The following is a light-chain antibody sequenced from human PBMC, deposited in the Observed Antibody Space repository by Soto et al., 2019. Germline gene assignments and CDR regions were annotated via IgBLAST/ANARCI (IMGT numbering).Light chain of an antibody. CDR3: QVWDSSSDHPV. CDR1: NIGSTS. Sequence: SYELTQPPSVSVAPGKTARLTCGGNNIGSTSVHWYQQKPGQAPVLVIYYDSDRPSGIPERFSGSNSGNTATLTLSRVEAGDEYDYYCQVWDSSSDHPVFGGGTKLTVL. CDR2: YDS. V-gene: IGLV3-21*04. J-gene: IGLJ2*01.